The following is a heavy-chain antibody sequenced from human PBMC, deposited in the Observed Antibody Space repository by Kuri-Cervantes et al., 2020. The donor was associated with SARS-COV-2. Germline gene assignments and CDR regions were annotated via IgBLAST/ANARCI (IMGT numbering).Heavy chain of an antibody. CDR2: INPNSGGT. CDR3: ARGMVRGVIQYYYYGMDV. D-gene: IGHD3-10*01. V-gene: IGHV1-2*04. CDR1: GYTFSGGYY. Sequence: GGSLRLSCKASGYTFSGGYYMYWVRQAPGQGLEWMGLINPNSGGTNYAQKFQGWVTMTRDTSISTAYMELSRLRSDDTAVYYCARGMVRGVIQYYYYGMDVWGQGTTVTVSS. J-gene: IGHJ6*02.